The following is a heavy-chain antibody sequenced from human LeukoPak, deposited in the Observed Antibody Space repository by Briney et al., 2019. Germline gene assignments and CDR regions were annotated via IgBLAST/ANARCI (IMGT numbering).Heavy chain of an antibody. V-gene: IGHV4-59*08. CDR1: GGSISSYY. CDR2: IYYSVST. CDR3: ARLTTYYYDSSGYRIEPHAFDI. J-gene: IGHJ3*02. Sequence: SETLSLTCTVSGGSISSYYWRWIRQPPGKGLEWIGYIYYSVSTNYNPSLKSRVTISVDTSKNQFSLKLSSVTAADTAVYYCARLTTYYYDSSGYRIEPHAFDIWGQGTMVTVSS. D-gene: IGHD3-22*01.